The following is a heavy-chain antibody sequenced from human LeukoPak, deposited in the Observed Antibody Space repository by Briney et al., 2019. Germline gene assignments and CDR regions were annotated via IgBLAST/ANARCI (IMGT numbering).Heavy chain of an antibody. CDR3: ARGPPPKTPSIAARREYYNWFDP. CDR2: IYYSGST. V-gene: IGHV4-59*08. J-gene: IGHJ5*02. D-gene: IGHD6-6*01. CDR1: GGSISSYY. Sequence: SETLSLTCTVSGGSISSYYWSWIRQPPGKGLEWIGYIYYSGSTNYNPSLKSRVTISVDTSKNQFSLKLSSVTAADTAVYYCARGPPPKTPSIAARREYYNWFDPWGQGTLVTVSS.